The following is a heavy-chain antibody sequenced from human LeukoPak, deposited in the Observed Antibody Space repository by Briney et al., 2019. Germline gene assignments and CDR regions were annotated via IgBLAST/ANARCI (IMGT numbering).Heavy chain of an antibody. CDR3: ARAGDLKYDSSGYYYGYYFDY. CDR2: IYYSGST. CDR1: AGSISSYY. J-gene: IGHJ4*02. Sequence: SETLSLTCTVSAGSISSYYWSWIRQPPGKGLEWIGYIYYSGSTNYNPSLKSRVTISVDTSKNHFSLTLSYVSAADTAVYYCARAGDLKYDSSGYYYGYYFDYWGQGTLVTVSS. V-gene: IGHV4-59*12. D-gene: IGHD3-22*01.